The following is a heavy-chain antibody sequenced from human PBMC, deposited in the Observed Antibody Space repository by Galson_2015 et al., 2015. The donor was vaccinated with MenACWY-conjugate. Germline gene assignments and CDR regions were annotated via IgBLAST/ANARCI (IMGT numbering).Heavy chain of an antibody. J-gene: IGHJ6*02. D-gene: IGHD1-26*01. Sequence: QSGAEVKKPGESLKISCKGSGYTFTTYWIGWVRQLPGKGLEWMGLISPGDSETRYSPAFQGQVTISAYKSISTAYVQWDSLQASDTAMYYCARHPPGGRGMDVWGQGTTVTVSS. V-gene: IGHV5-51*01. CDR3: ARHPPGGRGMDV. CDR2: ISPGDSET. CDR1: GYTFTTYW.